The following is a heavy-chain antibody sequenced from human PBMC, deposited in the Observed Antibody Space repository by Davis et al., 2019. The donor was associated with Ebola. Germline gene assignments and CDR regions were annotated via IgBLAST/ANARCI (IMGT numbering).Heavy chain of an antibody. D-gene: IGHD4-17*01. CDR3: ARDRAVTTNDAFDI. Sequence: PGGSLRLSCAASGFTFSSYGMHWVRQAPGKGLEWVAVISYDGSNRYYADSVKGRFTISRDNAKNSLYLQMNSLRAEDTAVYYCARDRAVTTNDAFDIWGQGTMVTVSS. J-gene: IGHJ3*02. V-gene: IGHV3-30*03. CDR2: ISYDGSNR. CDR1: GFTFSSYG.